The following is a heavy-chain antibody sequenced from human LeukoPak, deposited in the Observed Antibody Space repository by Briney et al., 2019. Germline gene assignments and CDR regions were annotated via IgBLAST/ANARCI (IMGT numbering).Heavy chain of an antibody. D-gene: IGHD6-13*01. Sequence: APVKVSCKASGYTVTSYGISWVRQAPGQGLEWMGWISAYNGNTNYAQKLQGRVTMTTGTSTSTAYMELRSLRSDDTAVYYCARVIAAAGTDYFDYWGQGTLVTVSS. J-gene: IGHJ4*02. CDR3: ARVIAAAGTDYFDY. CDR2: ISAYNGNT. CDR1: GYTVTSYG. V-gene: IGHV1-18*01.